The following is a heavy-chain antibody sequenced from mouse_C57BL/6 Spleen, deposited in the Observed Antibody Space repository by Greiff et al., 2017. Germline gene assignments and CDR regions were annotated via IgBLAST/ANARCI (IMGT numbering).Heavy chain of an antibody. Sequence: QLQQPGAELVKPGASVKLSCQAAGYTLTSYWMHWVKQRPGQGLEWIGMIHPNSGSTNDNEKFKSKATLTVDTSSSPAYMQRSRLTSEDSAVYYCARWITTGVEGYFDVWGTGTTVTVSS. J-gene: IGHJ1*03. D-gene: IGHD1-1*01. CDR1: GYTLTSYW. CDR2: IHPNSGST. CDR3: ARWITTGVEGYFDV. V-gene: IGHV1-64*01.